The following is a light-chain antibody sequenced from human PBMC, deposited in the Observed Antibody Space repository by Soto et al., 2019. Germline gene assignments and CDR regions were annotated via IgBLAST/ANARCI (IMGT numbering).Light chain of an antibody. CDR3: QQEKT. J-gene: IGKJ1*01. Sequence: DIQMTQSPSTLSASVGDRVTITCRASQSISSWLAWYQQKPGKAPKLLIYDASSLESGVPSRFSGSGSGTEFTLTISSLQPDDFATYHCQQEKTFGQGTKVDIK. CDR2: DAS. CDR1: QSISSW. V-gene: IGKV1-5*01.